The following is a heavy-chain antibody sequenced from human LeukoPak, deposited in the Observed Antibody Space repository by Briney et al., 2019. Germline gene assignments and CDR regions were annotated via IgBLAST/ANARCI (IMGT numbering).Heavy chain of an antibody. V-gene: IGHV3-11*01. Sequence: GGSLRLSCAASGFTFSDYYMSWIRQAPGKGLEWVSYISSSGSTIYYADSVKGRFTISRDNAKDSLYLQMNSLRAEDTAVYYCARDSIIVVVPAAPYYYYGMDVWGQGTTVTVSS. CDR2: ISSSGSTI. J-gene: IGHJ6*02. CDR3: ARDSIIVVVPAAPYYYYGMDV. D-gene: IGHD2-2*01. CDR1: GFTFSDYY.